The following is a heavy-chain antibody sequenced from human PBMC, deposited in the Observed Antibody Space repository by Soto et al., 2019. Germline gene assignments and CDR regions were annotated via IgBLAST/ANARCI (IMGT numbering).Heavy chain of an antibody. CDR2: IIPIFGTA. V-gene: IGHV1-69*06. CDR3: ASVRITMIVVVIRQGYYGMDV. J-gene: IGHJ6*02. D-gene: IGHD3-22*01. CDR1: GGTFSSYA. Sequence: SVKVSCKASGGTFSSYAISWVRQAPGQGLEWMGGIIPIFGTANYAQKFQGRVTITADKSTSTAYMELSSLRSEDTAVYYCASVRITMIVVVIRQGYYGMDVWGQGTTVTVSS.